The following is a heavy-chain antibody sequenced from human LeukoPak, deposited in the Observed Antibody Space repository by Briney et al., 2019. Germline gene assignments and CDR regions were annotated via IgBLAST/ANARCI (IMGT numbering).Heavy chain of an antibody. CDR2: ISSSSSYI. V-gene: IGHV3-21*01. CDR3: ARDKYGDYVYFQH. D-gene: IGHD4-17*01. CDR1: GFTFSSYA. Sequence: PGGSLRLSCAASGFTFSSYAMHWVRQAPGKGLEWVSSISSSSSYIYYADSVKGRFTISRDNAKNSLYLQMNSLRAEDTAVYYCARDKYGDYVYFQHWGQGTLVTVSS. J-gene: IGHJ1*01.